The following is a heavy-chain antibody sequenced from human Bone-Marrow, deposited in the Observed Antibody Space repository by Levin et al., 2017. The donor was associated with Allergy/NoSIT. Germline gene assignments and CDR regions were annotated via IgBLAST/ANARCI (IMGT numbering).Heavy chain of an antibody. CDR1: GFTVSNNY. D-gene: IGHD3-16*01. J-gene: IGHJ4*02. Sequence: LSLTCAASGFTVSNNYMSWVRQAPGKGLEWVSLIYSRGGTNYADSVTGRFTISRDSSKNTLYLQMNSLRAEDTAVYYCTGGPSGVRSWGQGTLVTVSS. CDR2: IYSRGGT. V-gene: IGHV3-53*01. CDR3: TGGPSGVRS.